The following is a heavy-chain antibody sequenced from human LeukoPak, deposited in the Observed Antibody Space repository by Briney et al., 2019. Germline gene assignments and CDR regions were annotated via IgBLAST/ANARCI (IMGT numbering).Heavy chain of an antibody. CDR1: GYTFTSYG. J-gene: IGHJ4*02. CDR2: IIPIFGTA. Sequence: ASVKVSCKASGYTFTSYGISWVRQAPGQGLEWMGGIIPIFGTANYAQKFQGRVTITADESTSTAYMELSSLRSEDTAVYYCARDADSSGYYYHDYWGQGTLVTVSS. V-gene: IGHV1-69*13. CDR3: ARDADSSGYYYHDY. D-gene: IGHD3-22*01.